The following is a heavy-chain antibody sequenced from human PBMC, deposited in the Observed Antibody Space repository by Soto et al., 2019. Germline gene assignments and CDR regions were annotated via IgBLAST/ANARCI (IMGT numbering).Heavy chain of an antibody. Sequence: GSLRLSCAASGFTFSSYGMHWVRQAPGKGLEWVAVISYDGSNKYYADSVKGRFTISRDNSKNTLYLQMNSLRAEDTAVYYCAKDRVVTEPYYYYGMDVWGQGTTVTVSS. J-gene: IGHJ6*02. CDR2: ISYDGSNK. D-gene: IGHD3-3*01. V-gene: IGHV3-30*18. CDR3: AKDRVVTEPYYYYGMDV. CDR1: GFTFSSYG.